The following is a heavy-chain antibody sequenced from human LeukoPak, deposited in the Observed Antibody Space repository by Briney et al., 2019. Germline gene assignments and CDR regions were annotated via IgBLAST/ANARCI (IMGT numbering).Heavy chain of an antibody. CDR3: AKGGDLGWHNRGVYFDY. Sequence: GGSLRLSCAASGFTFDDYAMHWVRQAPGKGLEWVSGISWNSDIIGYADSVKGRFTISRDNAKNSLYLQMNSLRAEDMALYYCAKGGDLGWHNRGVYFDYWGQGTLVTVSS. D-gene: IGHD6-19*01. V-gene: IGHV3-9*03. CDR1: GFTFDDYA. J-gene: IGHJ4*02. CDR2: ISWNSDII.